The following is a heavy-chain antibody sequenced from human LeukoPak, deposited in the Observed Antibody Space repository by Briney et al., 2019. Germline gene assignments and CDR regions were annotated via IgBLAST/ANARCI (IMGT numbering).Heavy chain of an antibody. CDR2: ISSNGGST. D-gene: IGHD2-2*01. J-gene: IGHJ4*02. CDR1: GFTFSSYA. V-gene: IGHV3-64D*09. CDR3: VKTYGYCSSTSCYVFDY. Sequence: PGGSLRLSCSASGFTFSSYAMHWVRQAPGKGLEYVSAISSNGGSTYYADSVKDRFTISRDNSKNTLYLQMSSLRAEDTAVFYCVKTYGYCSSTSCYVFDYWGQGTLVTVSS.